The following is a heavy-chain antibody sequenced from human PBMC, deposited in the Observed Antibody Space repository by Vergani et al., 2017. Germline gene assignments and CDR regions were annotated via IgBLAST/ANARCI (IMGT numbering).Heavy chain of an antibody. CDR1: GYSFTSYW. CDR2: FYPGDSDT. J-gene: IGHJ4*02. V-gene: IGHV5-51*03. D-gene: IGHD6-19*01. Sequence: EVQLVQSGAEVKKPGESLKISCKGSGYSFTSYWIGWVRQMLGKGLEWMGIFYPGDSDTRYSPSCQGQVTISTDKSSSTAYLQWSSLKASDTAMYYCGRANGLYSSGWGHFDYWGQGTLVT. CDR3: GRANGLYSSGWGHFDY.